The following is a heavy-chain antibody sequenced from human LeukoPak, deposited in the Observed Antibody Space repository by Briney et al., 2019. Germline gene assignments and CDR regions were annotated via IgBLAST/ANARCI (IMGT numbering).Heavy chain of an antibody. V-gene: IGHV3-21*01. CDR3: ARDIAYCGGDCYANWFDP. Sequence: GGSLRLSCAASGFTFSSYSMNWVRQAPGKGLEWVSSISSSSSYIYYADSVKGRFTISRDNAKNSLYLQMNSLRAEDTAVYYCARDIAYCGGDCYANWFDPWGQGTLVTVSS. CDR1: GFTFSSYS. J-gene: IGHJ5*02. D-gene: IGHD2-21*02. CDR2: ISSSSSYI.